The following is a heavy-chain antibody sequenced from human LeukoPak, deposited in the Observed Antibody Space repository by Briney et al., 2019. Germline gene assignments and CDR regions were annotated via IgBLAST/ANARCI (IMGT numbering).Heavy chain of an antibody. D-gene: IGHD4-17*01. CDR3: ARGDASYGDYFFDY. Sequence: GGSLRLSCAASGFTFTYYWMHWVRQAPGKGLVWVSRINSGGSSTSYADSVKGRFTISRDNAKNTLYLQMNSLRAEDTAVYYCARGDASYGDYFFDYWGQGTLVTVSS. V-gene: IGHV3-74*01. CDR2: INSGGSST. J-gene: IGHJ4*02. CDR1: GFTFTYYW.